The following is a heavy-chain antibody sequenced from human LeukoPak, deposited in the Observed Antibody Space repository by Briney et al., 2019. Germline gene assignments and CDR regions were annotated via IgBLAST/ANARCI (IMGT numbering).Heavy chain of an antibody. V-gene: IGHV1-18*01. CDR3: ARPTYYYDSSGYYSTPGFDY. CDR2: ISAYNGNT. CDR1: GYTFTSYG. Sequence: ASVKVSCKASGYTFTSYGISWVRQAPGQGLEWMGWISAYNGNTNYAQKLQGRVTMTTDTSTSTAYMELRSLRSDVTAAYYCARPTYYYDSSGYYSTPGFDYWGQGTLVTVSS. D-gene: IGHD3-22*01. J-gene: IGHJ4*02.